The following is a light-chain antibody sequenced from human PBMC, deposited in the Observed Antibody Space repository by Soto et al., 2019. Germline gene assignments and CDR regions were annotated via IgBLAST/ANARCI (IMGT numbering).Light chain of an antibody. J-gene: IGKJ2*01. CDR2: GAS. CDR3: QQYGSSPLAT. CDR1: QNVISDY. V-gene: IGKV3-20*01. Sequence: EIVLTQSPGTLSLSPGERATLSCRASQNVISDYLAWYQQRPGQAPRLLIYGASSRATGIPDRFSGSGSGTXXXXXXXXXXXXXXAVYYCQQYGSSPLATFGQXTKLEIK.